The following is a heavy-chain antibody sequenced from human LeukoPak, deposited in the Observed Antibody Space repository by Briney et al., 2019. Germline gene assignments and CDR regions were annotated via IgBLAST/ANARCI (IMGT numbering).Heavy chain of an antibody. J-gene: IGHJ4*02. CDR3: ARGVMYYDSSGYLFDY. CDR1: GFTFSSYG. CDR2: IWYDGSNK. V-gene: IGHV3-33*01. Sequence: PGRSLRLSCAASGFTFSSYGMHWVRQAPGKVLEWVAIIWYDGSNKYYADSVKGRFTISRDNSRNTLYLQMNSLRAEDTAVYYCARGVMYYDSSGYLFDYWGQGILVTVSS. D-gene: IGHD3-22*01.